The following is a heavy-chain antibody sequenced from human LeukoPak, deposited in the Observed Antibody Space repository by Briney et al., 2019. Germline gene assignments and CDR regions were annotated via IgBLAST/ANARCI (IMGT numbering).Heavy chain of an antibody. CDR3: AKDQRTYYDSSGFHAFDI. CDR1: GFTFSSYA. J-gene: IGHJ3*02. D-gene: IGHD3-22*01. V-gene: IGHV3-23*01. Sequence: GGSLRLSCAASGFTFSSYAMCWVRQAPGKGLEWVSAISGSGGSTYYADSVKGRFTISRDNSKNTLYLQMNSLRAEDTAVYYCAKDQRTYYDSSGFHAFDIWGQGTMVTVSP. CDR2: ISGSGGST.